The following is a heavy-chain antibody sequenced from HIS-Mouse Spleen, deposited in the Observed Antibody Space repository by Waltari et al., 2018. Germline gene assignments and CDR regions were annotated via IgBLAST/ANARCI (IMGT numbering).Heavy chain of an antibody. CDR3: AKASSGWLDY. CDR2: ISYEGSNK. D-gene: IGHD6-19*01. V-gene: IGHV3-30*18. Sequence: VQPGRSLRLSCAASGFTFSSYGMHWVRKAPGKGLEWVAVISYEGSNKYYAEAVKGRFTISRDNSKNTLYLQMNSLRAEDTAVYYCAKASSGWLDYWGQGTLVTVSS. J-gene: IGHJ4*02. CDR1: GFTFSSYG.